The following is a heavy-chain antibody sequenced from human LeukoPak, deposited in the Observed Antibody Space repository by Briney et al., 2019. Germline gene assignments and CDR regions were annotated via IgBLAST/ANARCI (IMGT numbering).Heavy chain of an antibody. CDR1: GGSISSGSYY. D-gene: IGHD3-3*01. V-gene: IGHV4-61*02. Sequence: PSETLSLTCTVSGGSISSGSYYWSWIRQPAGKGLEWIGRIYTSGSTNYNPSLKSRVTISVDTSKNQFSLKLSSVTAADTAVYYCASRLLEWFGLSSTTRNPFDYWGQGTLVTVSS. CDR2: IYTSGST. CDR3: ASRLLEWFGLSSTTRNPFDY. J-gene: IGHJ4*02.